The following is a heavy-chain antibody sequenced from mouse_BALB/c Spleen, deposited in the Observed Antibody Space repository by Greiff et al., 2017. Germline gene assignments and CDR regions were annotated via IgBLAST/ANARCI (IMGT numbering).Heavy chain of an antibody. V-gene: IGHV5-9-4*01. CDR1: GFTFSSYA. J-gene: IGHJ1*01. CDR2: ISSGGSYT. CDR3: ARDSFDV. Sequence: EVKVVESGGGLVKPGGSLKLSCAASGFTFSSYAMSWVRQSPEKRLEWVAEISSGGSYTYYPDTVTGRFTISRDNAKNTLYLEMSSLRSEDTAMYYCARDSFDVWGAGTTVTVSS.